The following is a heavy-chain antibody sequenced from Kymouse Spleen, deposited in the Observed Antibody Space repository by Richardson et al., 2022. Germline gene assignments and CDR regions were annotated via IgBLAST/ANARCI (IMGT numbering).Heavy chain of an antibody. D-gene: IGHD6-19*01. V-gene: IGHV4-39*01. Sequence: QLQLQESGPGLVKPSETLSLTCTVSGGSISSSSYYWGWIRQPPGKGLEWIGSIYYSGSTYYNPSLKSRVTISVDTSKNQFSLKLSSVTAADTAVYYCARHWEAVAGTDYYYYGMDVWGQGTTVTVSS. CDR2: IYYSGST. CDR1: GGSISSSSYY. J-gene: IGHJ6*02. CDR3: ARHWEAVAGTDYYYYGMDV.